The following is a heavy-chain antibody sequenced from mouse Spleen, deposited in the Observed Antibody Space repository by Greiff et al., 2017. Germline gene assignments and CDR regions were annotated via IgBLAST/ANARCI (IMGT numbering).Heavy chain of an antibody. CDR1: GFTFSSYA. CDR3: ARHLGPYYFDY. Sequence: EVKVVESGGGLVKLGGSLKLSCAASGFTFSSYAMSWVRQTPEKRLEWVATISSGGGNTYYPDSVKGRFTISRDNAKNTLYLQMSSLKSEDTAMYYCARHLGPYYFDYWGQGTTLTVSS. V-gene: IGHV5-9*04. J-gene: IGHJ2*01. D-gene: IGHD4-1*01. CDR2: ISSGGGNT.